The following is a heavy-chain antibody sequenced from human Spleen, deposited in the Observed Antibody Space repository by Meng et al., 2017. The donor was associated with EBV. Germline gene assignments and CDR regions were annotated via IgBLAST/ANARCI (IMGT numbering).Heavy chain of an antibody. CDR3: ARDRGVTGGFDY. CDR2: KYYRSEWYD. J-gene: IGHJ4*02. V-gene: IGHV6-1*01. CDR1: GDSVSSNSAS. D-gene: IGHD3-10*01. Sequence: QLQQSSPGVVKPSQTLSLTCAIAGDSVSSNSASWNWIRQSPSRGLEWLGRKYYRSEWYDDYAASVKSRITINPDTSKNQFSLQLNSVTPEDTAVYYCARDRGVTGGFDYWGQGTLVTGSS.